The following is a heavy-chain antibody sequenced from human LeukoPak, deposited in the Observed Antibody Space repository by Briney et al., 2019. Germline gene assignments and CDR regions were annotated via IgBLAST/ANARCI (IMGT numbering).Heavy chain of an antibody. D-gene: IGHD6-13*01. V-gene: IGHV3-23*01. CDR1: GFIFNNYD. CDR3: ARARTITAAGFPAESFQH. Sequence: GGSLRLSCAASGFIFNNYDISWVRQAPGKGLEWVSAITGNGDITFYANSVKGRFTISRDNSKNTLYLQVNSLRAEDTAVYYCARARTITAAGFPAESFQHWGQGTLVTVSS. CDR2: ITGNGDIT. J-gene: IGHJ1*01.